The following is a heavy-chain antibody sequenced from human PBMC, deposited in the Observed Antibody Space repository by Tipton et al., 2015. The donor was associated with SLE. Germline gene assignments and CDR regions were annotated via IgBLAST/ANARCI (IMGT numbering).Heavy chain of an antibody. V-gene: IGHV4-59*13. D-gene: IGHD5-18*01. CDR1: GGSISSYH. J-gene: IGHJ4*02. Sequence: TLSLTCTVSGGSISSYHWSWIRQPPGKGLEWIGYMSYTGTNDYNPSLRSRVTISGDTSTNQFSLKLTSVSAADTAVYYCASMGRGYSYGTVYYWGQGTLVTVSS. CDR2: MSYTGTN. CDR3: ASMGRGYSYGTVYY.